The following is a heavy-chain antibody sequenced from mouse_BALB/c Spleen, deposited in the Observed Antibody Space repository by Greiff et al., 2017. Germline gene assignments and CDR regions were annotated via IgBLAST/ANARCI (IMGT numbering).Heavy chain of an antibody. CDR1: GFTFSDYY. CDR3: ARSGFAD. Sequence: EVQLQESGGGLVKPGGSLKLSCAASGFTFSDYYMYWVRQTPEKRLEWVATISDGGSYTYYPDSVKGRFTISRDNAKNNLYLQMSSLKSEDTAMYYCARSGFADWGQGTLVTVSA. V-gene: IGHV5-4*02. J-gene: IGHJ3*01. CDR2: ISDGGSYT.